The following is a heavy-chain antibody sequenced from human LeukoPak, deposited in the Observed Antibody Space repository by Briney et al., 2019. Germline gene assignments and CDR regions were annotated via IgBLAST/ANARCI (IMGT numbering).Heavy chain of an antibody. D-gene: IGHD6-13*01. CDR3: ARERALYSSSWYYFDY. CDR2: INHSGST. J-gene: IGHJ4*02. V-gene: IGHV4-34*01. CDR1: GGSFSGYY. Sequence: PSETLSLTCAVYGGSFSGYYWSWIRQPPGKGLEWIGEINHSGSTNYNPSLKSRVTISVDTSKNQFSLKLSSVTAADTAVYYCARERALYSSSWYYFDYWGQGTLVTVSS.